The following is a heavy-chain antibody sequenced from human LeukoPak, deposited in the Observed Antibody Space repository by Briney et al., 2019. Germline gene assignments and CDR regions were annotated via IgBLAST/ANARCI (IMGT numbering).Heavy chain of an antibody. Sequence: PGGSLRLSCAASGFTVSSNYMSWVRQAPGKGLEWVSVIYSGGSTYCADSVKGRFTISRDNSKNTLYLQMNSLRAEDTAVYYCARHGYSYGFDYWGQGTLVTVSS. D-gene: IGHD5-18*01. CDR2: IYSGGST. J-gene: IGHJ4*02. CDR3: ARHGYSYGFDY. V-gene: IGHV3-66*04. CDR1: GFTVSSNY.